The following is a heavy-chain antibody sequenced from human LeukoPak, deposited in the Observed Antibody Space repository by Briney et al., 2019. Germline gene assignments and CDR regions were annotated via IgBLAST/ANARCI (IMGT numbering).Heavy chain of an antibody. V-gene: IGHV3-23*01. CDR3: AKDLYSNYGPADY. J-gene: IGHJ4*02. CDR1: GFTFSSYA. D-gene: IGHD4-11*01. CDR2: INGGGVNT. Sequence: PGGSLRLSCAASGFTFSSYAMSWVRQAPGKGLEWVSTINGGGVNTHYADSVGGRFTISRDNSKNTLLLQMNSLRDEDTAVYYCAKDLYSNYGPADYWGQGNLVTVSS.